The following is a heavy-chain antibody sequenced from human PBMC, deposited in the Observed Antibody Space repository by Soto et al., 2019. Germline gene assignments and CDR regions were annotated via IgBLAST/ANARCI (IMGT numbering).Heavy chain of an antibody. CDR1: GFTFSSYD. CDR2: ISSNGGTT. J-gene: IGHJ4*02. Sequence: EVQLAESGGGMLKPGGSRRLSCVASGFTFSSYDMHWVRQAPGKGLEYVSSISSNGGTTYYGNSVKGRFTISRDNSKNTLYLQMGSLRAEDMAVYYCVRRVSGNYDYWGQGTLVTVSS. D-gene: IGHD1-7*01. V-gene: IGHV3-64*01. CDR3: VRRVSGNYDY.